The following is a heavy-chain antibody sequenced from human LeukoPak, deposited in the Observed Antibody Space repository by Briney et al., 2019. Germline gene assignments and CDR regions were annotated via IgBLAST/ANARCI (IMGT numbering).Heavy chain of an antibody. Sequence: GGSLRLSCAASGFSFSSCAMSWLRQAPGKGLEWVANIKQDGSEKYYVDSVQGRFTISRDNAKNSLYLQMNSLRAEDTAVYYCAREQTFGLEIIKSYFDYWGQGTLVTVSS. V-gene: IGHV3-7*01. D-gene: IGHD3-3*01. CDR2: IKQDGSEK. J-gene: IGHJ4*02. CDR3: AREQTFGLEIIKSYFDY. CDR1: GFSFSSCA.